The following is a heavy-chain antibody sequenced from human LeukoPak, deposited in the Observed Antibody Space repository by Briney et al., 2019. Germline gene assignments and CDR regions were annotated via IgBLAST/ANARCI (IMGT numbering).Heavy chain of an antibody. V-gene: IGHV4-39*01. Sequence: SETLSLTCTVSGGSISSSSYYWGWIRQPPGKGLEWIGSIYYSGSTYYNPSLKSRVTISVDTSKNQFSLKLSSVTAADTAVYYCARHVGSLGTGTLSIDYWGQGTLVTVSS. D-gene: IGHD1-7*01. CDR3: ARHVGSLGTGTLSIDY. CDR2: IYYSGST. J-gene: IGHJ4*02. CDR1: GGSISSSSYY.